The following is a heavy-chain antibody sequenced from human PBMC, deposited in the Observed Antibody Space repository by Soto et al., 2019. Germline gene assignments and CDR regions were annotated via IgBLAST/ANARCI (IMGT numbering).Heavy chain of an antibody. D-gene: IGHD3-3*01. CDR1: NETLTTYG. CDR2: VSGYSGHS. V-gene: IGHV1-18*01. J-gene: IGHJ2*01. Sequence: QVHLVQSGAEVKKPGASVKVSCKASNETLTTYGISWVRQAPGQGLEWMGWVSGYSGHSSSAQEFQDRVIMTRSVSARTAFMELSSLTPEDTAVYYCARRMTWSLWCFDLWGSGTQVTVSS. CDR3: ARRMTWSLWCFDL.